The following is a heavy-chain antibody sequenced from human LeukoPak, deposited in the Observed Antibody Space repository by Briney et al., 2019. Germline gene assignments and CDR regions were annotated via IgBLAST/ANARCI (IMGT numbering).Heavy chain of an antibody. CDR3: ASTTTDY. J-gene: IGHJ4*02. CDR1: GGSISSTNW. D-gene: IGHD4-17*01. Sequence: PSGTLSLTCAVSGGSISSTNWWSWVRQSPGKGLEWIGSIYYSGSTYYNPSLKSRVTISVDTSKNQFSLKLSSVTAADTAVYYCASTTTDYWGQGTLVTVSS. CDR2: IYYSGST. V-gene: IGHV4-4*02.